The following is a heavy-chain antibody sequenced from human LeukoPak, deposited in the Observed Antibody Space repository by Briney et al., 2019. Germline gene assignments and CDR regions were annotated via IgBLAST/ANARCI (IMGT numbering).Heavy chain of an antibody. CDR1: GYTFTGYY. CDR2: INPNSGGT. J-gene: IGHJ4*02. CDR3: ARSPLAAAGRRMSDY. D-gene: IGHD6-13*01. V-gene: IGHV1-2*02. Sequence: ASVRVSCKASGYTFTGYYMHWVRQAPGQGREWMGWINPNSGGTNYAQKFQGRVTMTRDTSISTAYMELSRLRSDDTAVYYCARSPLAAAGRRMSDYWGQGTLVTVSS.